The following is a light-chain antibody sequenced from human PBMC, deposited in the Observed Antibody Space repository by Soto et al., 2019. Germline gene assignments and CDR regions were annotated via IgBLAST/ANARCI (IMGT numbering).Light chain of an antibody. CDR2: DNN. Sequence: QSVLTQPPSVSAAPGQKVTISCSGSSSNIANNYVSWYQQLPGTAPKLLIFDNNKRPSGIPDRFSGSTSGTSATLGITGLQTGDEADYFCGTWDSSLSAWVFGGGTKLTVL. J-gene: IGLJ3*02. CDR1: SSNIANNY. V-gene: IGLV1-51*01. CDR3: GTWDSSLSAWV.